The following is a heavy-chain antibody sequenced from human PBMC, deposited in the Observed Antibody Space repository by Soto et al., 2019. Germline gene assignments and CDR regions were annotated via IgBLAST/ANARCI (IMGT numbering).Heavy chain of an antibody. D-gene: IGHD2-8*01. CDR2: ISSSGSPL. V-gene: IGHV3-11*01. CDR3: ARELMYYHMDV. J-gene: IGHJ6*02. Sequence: GGSLRLSCAASGFTFSDYYMSWIRQAPGEGLEWLSYISSSGSPLYYADSVKGRFTISRDNAKNSLSLQMNSLRAEDTAVYYCARELMYYHMDVWGQGTTVTVSS. CDR1: GFTFSDYY.